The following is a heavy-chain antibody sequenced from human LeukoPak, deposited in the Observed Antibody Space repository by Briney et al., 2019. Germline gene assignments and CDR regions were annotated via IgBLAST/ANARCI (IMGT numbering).Heavy chain of an antibody. J-gene: IGHJ3*02. D-gene: IGHD1-26*01. Sequence: ASVKVSCEASGYTFTSYYMHWVRRAPGQGLEWMGIINPSGGSTSYAQKFQGRVTMTRDMSTSTVYMELSSLRSEDTAVYYCASRKVGANPPDAFDIWGQGTMVTVSS. V-gene: IGHV1-46*01. CDR3: ASRKVGANPPDAFDI. CDR1: GYTFTSYY. CDR2: INPSGGST.